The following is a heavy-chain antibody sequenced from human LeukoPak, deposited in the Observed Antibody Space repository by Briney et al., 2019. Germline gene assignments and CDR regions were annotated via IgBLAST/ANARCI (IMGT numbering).Heavy chain of an antibody. Sequence: GASVKVSCKASGYSFINYYIHWVRQAPGQGLEWMGIINPSGGSTSYAQKFQGRVTMTRDMSTSTVYMELNSLRSEDTAVYYCARAWEAVAGNYGVIDYWGQGTLVTVSP. J-gene: IGHJ4*02. CDR3: ARAWEAVAGNYGVIDY. V-gene: IGHV1-46*01. D-gene: IGHD1-7*01. CDR1: GYSFINYY. CDR2: INPSGGST.